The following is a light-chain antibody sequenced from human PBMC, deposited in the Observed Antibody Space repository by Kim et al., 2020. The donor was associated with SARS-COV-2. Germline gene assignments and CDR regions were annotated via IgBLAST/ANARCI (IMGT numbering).Light chain of an antibody. J-gene: IGKJ4*01. V-gene: IGKV3-11*01. CDR3: QQRSNWPPKFT. CDR1: KSVSSY. CDR2: DAS. Sequence: PGERATLSCRASKSVSSYLAWYQQKPGQAPRLLIYDASNRATGIPARFSGSGSGTDFTLTISSLEPEDFAVYYCQQRSNWPPKFTFGGGTKVDIK.